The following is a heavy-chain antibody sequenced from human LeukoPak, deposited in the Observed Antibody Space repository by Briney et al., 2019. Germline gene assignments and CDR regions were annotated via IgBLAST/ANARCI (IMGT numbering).Heavy chain of an antibody. CDR1: GGAFSSYA. D-gene: IGHD3-22*01. CDR2: IIPILNEV. V-gene: IGHV1-69*04. CDR3: D. Sequence: GASVKVSCKVSGGAFSSYAISWVRQAPGQGLEWMGRIIPILNEVNYVQNFQGRLTFTADTSTTTAYMELRSLIGSSGYYFTDDWGQGTLVIVSS. J-gene: IGHJ4*02.